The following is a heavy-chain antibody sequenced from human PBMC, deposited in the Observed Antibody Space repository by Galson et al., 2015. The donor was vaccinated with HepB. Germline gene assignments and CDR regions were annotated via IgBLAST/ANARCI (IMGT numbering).Heavy chain of an antibody. Sequence: SVKVSCKASGGRFSGYAISWVRQARGQGLEWMGGIITLIGTTKYAQKFQGRVTITADESTTTAYMELSSLRSEDTAVHYCARDRYFWSGYYSDYYYYMDVWGEGTTVTVSS. V-gene: IGHV1-69*13. J-gene: IGHJ6*03. CDR3: ARDRYFWSGYYSDYYYYMDV. CDR2: IITLIGTT. D-gene: IGHD3-3*01. CDR1: GGRFSGYA.